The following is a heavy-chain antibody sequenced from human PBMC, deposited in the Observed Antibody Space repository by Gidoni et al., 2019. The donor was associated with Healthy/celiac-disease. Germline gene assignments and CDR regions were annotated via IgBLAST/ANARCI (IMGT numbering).Heavy chain of an antibody. CDR1: GFTFSSYA. V-gene: IGHV3-30-3*01. CDR2: ISYDGSDK. CDR3: ARANSGSYYVSHFDY. D-gene: IGHD1-26*01. Sequence: QVQLVESGGGVVQPGRSLSLSCAASGFTFSSYAMHWVRQAPGKGLEWVAVISYDGSDKYYADSVKGRFTISRDNSKNTLYLQMNSLRAEDTAVYYCARANSGSYYVSHFDYWGQGTLVTVSS. J-gene: IGHJ4*02.